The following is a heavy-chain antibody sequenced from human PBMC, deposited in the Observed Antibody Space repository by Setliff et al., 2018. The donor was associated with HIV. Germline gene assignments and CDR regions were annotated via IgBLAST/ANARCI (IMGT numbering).Heavy chain of an antibody. D-gene: IGHD2-15*01. V-gene: IGHV3-49*04. J-gene: IGHJ4*02. CDR1: GFTFGVYA. CDR3: TRESGGKIDY. Sequence: GGSLRLSCTTSGFTFGVYAMTWVRQAPGKGLEWVGFIGHKAYGGTAEYDASVKGRFTISRDDSKSITYLQMNGLQTEDTAIYYCTRESGGKIDYWGQGTLVTVSS. CDR2: IGHKAYGGTA.